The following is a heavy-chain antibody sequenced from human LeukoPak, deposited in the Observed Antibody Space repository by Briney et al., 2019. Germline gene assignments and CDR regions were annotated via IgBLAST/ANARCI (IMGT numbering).Heavy chain of an antibody. CDR3: ATAQVGAPTDF. CDR2: VHGDGYSI. CDR1: GFAFSSYA. D-gene: IGHD1-26*01. J-gene: IGHJ4*02. Sequence: GGSLRLSCTASGFAFSSYAIYWVRQAPGKGLVWVARVHGDGYSISYADSVRGRFTISRDNAKDTQYLHMYSLRPEDTAVYYCATAQVGAPTDFWGQGTRVTVSS. V-gene: IGHV3-74*01.